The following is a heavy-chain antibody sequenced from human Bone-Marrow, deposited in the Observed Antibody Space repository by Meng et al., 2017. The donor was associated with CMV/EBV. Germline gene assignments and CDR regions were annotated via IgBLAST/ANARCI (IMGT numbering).Heavy chain of an antibody. CDR1: GGSISSSSYY. D-gene: IGHD6-13*01. V-gene: IGHV4-39*07. CDR2: IYHSGST. CDR3: ASCSSSWLGTFDY. Sequence: SETLSLTCTVSGGSISSSSYYWGWIRQPPGKGLEWIGSIYHSGSTYYNPSLKSRVTISVDTSKNQFSLKLSSVTAADTAVYYCASCSSSWLGTFDYWGQGTLVTVSS. J-gene: IGHJ4*02.